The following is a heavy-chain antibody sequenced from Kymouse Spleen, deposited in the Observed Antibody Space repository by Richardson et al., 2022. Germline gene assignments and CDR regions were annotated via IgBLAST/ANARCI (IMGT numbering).Heavy chain of an antibody. V-gene: IGHV4-34*01. Sequence: QVQLQQWGAGLLKPSETLSLTCAVYGGSFSGYYWSWIRQPPGKGLEWIGEINHSGSTNYNPSLKSRVTISVDTSKNQFSLKLSSVTAADTAVYYCARGTMVRGVYYYGMDVWGQGTTVTVSS. J-gene: IGHJ6*02. CDR3: ARGTMVRGVYYYGMDV. D-gene: IGHD3-10*01. CDR2: INHSGST. CDR1: GGSFSGYY.